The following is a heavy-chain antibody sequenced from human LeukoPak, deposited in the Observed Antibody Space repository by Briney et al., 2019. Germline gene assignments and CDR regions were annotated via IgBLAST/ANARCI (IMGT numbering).Heavy chain of an antibody. D-gene: IGHD4-23*01. CDR1: GYTFTSYD. J-gene: IGHJ3*02. CDR2: MNPKSGNT. V-gene: IGHV1-8*02. CDR3: ARDRAMAGSGNAFDI. Sequence: ASVKVSCKASGYTFTSYDINCVRQVTGQGLEWMGWMNPKSGNTGYAQKFQGTVTMTTDTSTSTAYMELRSLRSDDTAVYYCARDRAMAGSGNAFDIWGQGTMVTVSS.